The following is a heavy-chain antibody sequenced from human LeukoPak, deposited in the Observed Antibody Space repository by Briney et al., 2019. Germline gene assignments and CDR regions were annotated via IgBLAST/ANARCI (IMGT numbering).Heavy chain of an antibody. J-gene: IGHJ3*02. D-gene: IGHD2-21*01. CDR2: IYYSGST. CDR3: ASMASSVVVIAITTFDI. CDR1: GGSISSYY. Sequence: SETLSLTCTVSGGSISSYYWGWIRQPPGKGLEWIGSIYYSGSTHYNPSLKSRVTISVDTSKNQFSLKLSSVTAADTAVYYCASMASSVVVIAITTFDIWGQGTMVTVSS. V-gene: IGHV4-39*01.